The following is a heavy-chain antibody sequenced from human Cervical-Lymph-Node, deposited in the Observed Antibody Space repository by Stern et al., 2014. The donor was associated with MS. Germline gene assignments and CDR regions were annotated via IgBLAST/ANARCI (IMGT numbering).Heavy chain of an antibody. J-gene: IGHJ6*02. V-gene: IGHV3-30*03. CDR1: GFSLSTSG. Sequence: VQLVESGGGVVQPGRSLTLSCAASGFSLSTSGMHWVRQAPGQGLEWVEVMSCVGGNKKYGDSVKGRFSIARDMANNTLFLQMNSLRPEDTAVYYCMGVGDAMHVWGQGTTVIVSS. CDR3: MGVGDAMHV. CDR2: MSCVGGNK.